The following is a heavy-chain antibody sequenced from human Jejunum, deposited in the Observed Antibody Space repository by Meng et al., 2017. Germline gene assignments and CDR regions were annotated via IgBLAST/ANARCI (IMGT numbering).Heavy chain of an antibody. J-gene: IGHJ2*01. D-gene: IGHD6-19*01. V-gene: IGHV3-13*01. Sequence: GESLKISCVASGFTFSRSDMHGVRQVTGKGLEWVSAIGTGGDSYYPDSVKGRFIISRENDKNSLYLQMNSLTAGDTAVYYCAREAREYSSGWNDWYFDLWGRGTLVTVSS. CDR2: IGTGGDS. CDR3: AREAREYSSGWNDWYFDL. CDR1: GFTFSRSD.